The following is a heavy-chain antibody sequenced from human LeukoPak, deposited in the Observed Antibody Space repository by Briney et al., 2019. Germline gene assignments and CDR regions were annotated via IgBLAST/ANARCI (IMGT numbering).Heavy chain of an antibody. D-gene: IGHD5-18*01. CDR2: MNPNSGNT. J-gene: IGHJ4*02. CDR1: GYTFTSYD. V-gene: IGHV1-8*01. Sequence: GASVKVSCKASGYTFTSYDINWVRQATGQGLEWMGWMNPNSGNTGYAQKFQGRVTMTRNTSISTAYMGLSSLRSEDTAVYYCARVDSSNGSDFDYWGQGTLVTVSS. CDR3: ARVDSSNGSDFDY.